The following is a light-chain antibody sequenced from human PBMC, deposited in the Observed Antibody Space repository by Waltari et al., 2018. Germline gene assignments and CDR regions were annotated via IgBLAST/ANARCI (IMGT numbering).Light chain of an antibody. CDR3: VLYMGNGISI. CDR1: SVSVSTSHS. CDR2: TTN. V-gene: IGLV8-61*01. J-gene: IGLJ2*01. Sequence: QTVVTQEPSFSVSPGGTVTLTCGLRSVSVSTSHSPSWYQQTPGQAPRALIYTTNTRSSGVPGRFSGSILGNRAALTITGAQADDESNYYCVLYMGNGISIFGGGTKLTVL.